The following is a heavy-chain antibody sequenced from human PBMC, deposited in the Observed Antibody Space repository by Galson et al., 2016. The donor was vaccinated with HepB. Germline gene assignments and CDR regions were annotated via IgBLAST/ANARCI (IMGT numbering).Heavy chain of an antibody. Sequence: LRLSCAASGFIFDDYALSWVRQTPGKGLEWVSTISSNSRTINYADSVKGRFTIFRDNAENSLHLQMDSLKTEDTALYYCAKDRGNLNYYQLYGMDVWGQGTMVTVSS. CDR1: GFIFDDYA. D-gene: IGHD3-10*01. CDR2: ISSNSRTI. CDR3: AKDRGNLNYYQLYGMDV. J-gene: IGHJ6*02. V-gene: IGHV3-9*01.